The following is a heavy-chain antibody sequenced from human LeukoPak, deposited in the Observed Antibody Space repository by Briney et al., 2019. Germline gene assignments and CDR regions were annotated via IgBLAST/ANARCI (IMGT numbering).Heavy chain of an antibody. CDR3: ARGGAGEGFCSSTSCYGHDY. Sequence: GASVKVSCKASGYTFTGYYMHWVRQAPGQGLEWIGWINPNSGGTNYAQKFQGRVTLTRDTSISTAYMELSRLRSDDTAVYYCARGGAGEGFCSSTSCYGHDYWGQGTLVTVSS. D-gene: IGHD2-2*01. V-gene: IGHV1-2*02. CDR2: INPNSGGT. J-gene: IGHJ4*02. CDR1: GYTFTGYY.